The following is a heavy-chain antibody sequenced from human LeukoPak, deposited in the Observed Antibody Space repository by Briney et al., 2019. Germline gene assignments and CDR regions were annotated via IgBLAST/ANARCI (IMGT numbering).Heavy chain of an antibody. CDR2: IYTSGST. CDR3: ARENSGSYREFDY. CDR1: GGSISSYY. Sequence: SETLSLTCIVSGGSISSYYWSWIRQPAGKGPEWIGRIYTSGSTNYNASLKSRVSMSVDTSKNQFSLKLSSVTAADTAVFYCARENSGSYREFDYWGQGTLVTVSS. J-gene: IGHJ4*02. V-gene: IGHV4-4*07. D-gene: IGHD1-26*01.